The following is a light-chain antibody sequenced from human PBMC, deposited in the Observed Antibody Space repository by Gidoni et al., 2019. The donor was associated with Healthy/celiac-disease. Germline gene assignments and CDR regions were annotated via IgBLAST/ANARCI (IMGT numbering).Light chain of an antibody. V-gene: IGLV2-23*01. CDR2: EGS. Sequence: QSALTKTASVSGSPGQSITISCTGTSSDVGSYNLVPWYQPHPGKAPKLMFYEGSKRPSGVANRFSGPKSGNTASLTIPALQAEDDADYYCCSYASSSTPYVFGTGTKVTVL. CDR3: CSYASSSTPYV. CDR1: SSDVGSYNL. J-gene: IGLJ1*01.